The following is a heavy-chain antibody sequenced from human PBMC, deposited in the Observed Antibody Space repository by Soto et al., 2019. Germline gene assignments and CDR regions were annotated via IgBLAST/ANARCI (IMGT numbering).Heavy chain of an antibody. CDR2: ITPYNGNT. CDR3: ARISARRNEFDV. V-gene: IGHV1-18*01. Sequence: QVQLVQSGAEVKNPGASVKVSCQASNYLFGAFGISWVRQAPRQGLEWMGWITPYNGNTHYAEKFHDRVTMTADKSTTTAHMEVRRLTSDDTAVYFCARISARRNEFDVWGQGTVVTVAS. CDR1: NYLFGAFG. J-gene: IGHJ3*01.